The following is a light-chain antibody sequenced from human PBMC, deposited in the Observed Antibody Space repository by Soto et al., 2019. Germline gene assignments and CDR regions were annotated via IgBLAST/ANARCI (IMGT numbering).Light chain of an antibody. J-gene: IGKJ1*01. Sequence: EIVMTQSPVTLSVSPGERATLSCRASQSVSSNLDWYQQKPVQAPRLLIYGASTRATGIPARFSGSRSGTEFTLTISRLQSEDFAVYYCQQYNNWPRTFGQGTKVEI. CDR3: QQYNNWPRT. CDR1: QSVSSN. CDR2: GAS. V-gene: IGKV3-15*01.